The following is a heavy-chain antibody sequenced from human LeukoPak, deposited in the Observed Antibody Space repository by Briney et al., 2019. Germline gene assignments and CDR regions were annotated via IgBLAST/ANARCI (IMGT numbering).Heavy chain of an antibody. CDR2: ISSSSNTI. D-gene: IGHD4-17*01. J-gene: IGHJ4*02. Sequence: GGSLRLSCAASGFTFSSYSMNWVRQAPGKGLDWVSYISSSSNTIHYADSVKGRFTISRDNAKNSLYLQMNSLRAEDTAVYYCARDWLSMTTVTTGDYYWGQGTLVTVS. V-gene: IGHV3-48*01. CDR3: ARDWLSMTTVTTGDYY. CDR1: GFTFSSYS.